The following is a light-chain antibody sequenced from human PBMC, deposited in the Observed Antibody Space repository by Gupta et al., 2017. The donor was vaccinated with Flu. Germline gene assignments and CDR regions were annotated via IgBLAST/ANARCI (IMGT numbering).Light chain of an antibody. V-gene: IGLV1-40*01. CDR2: NNN. CDR3: QSYDSSLSVSV. Sequence: QSMLTQPPSVSGAPGQRVTISCTGSSSNIGAGYDVHWYRQPPGTAPKVLIYNNNNRPSGVPDRFSGSKSGTSASLAITGLQAEDEADYYCQSYDSSLSVSVFGGGTKLTVI. CDR1: SSNIGAGYD. J-gene: IGLJ3*02.